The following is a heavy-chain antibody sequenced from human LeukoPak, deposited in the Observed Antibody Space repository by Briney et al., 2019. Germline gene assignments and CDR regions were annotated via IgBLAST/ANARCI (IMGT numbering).Heavy chain of an antibody. D-gene: IGHD3-22*01. CDR3: ARDRDFYDSSGYYYYYYYYGMDV. CDR1: GFTFSSHW. J-gene: IGHJ6*02. V-gene: IGHV3-7*01. Sequence: GGSLRLSCAASGFTFSSHWMSWVRQAPGKGLEWVANIKQDGSEKYYVDSVKGRFTISRDNAKNSLYLQMNSLRAEDTAVYYCARDRDFYDSSGYYYYYYYYGMDVWGQGTTVTVSS. CDR2: IKQDGSEK.